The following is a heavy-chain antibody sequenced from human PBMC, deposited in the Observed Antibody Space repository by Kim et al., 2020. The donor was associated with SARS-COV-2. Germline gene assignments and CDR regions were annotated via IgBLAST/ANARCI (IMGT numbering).Heavy chain of an antibody. CDR1: GFDFSVYS. V-gene: IGHV3-21*01. CDR2: IGTAGNDI. CDR3: ASYCSYGSCYSAH. D-gene: IGHD2-15*01. Sequence: GGSLRLSCVASGFDFSVYSMIWVRQAPGKGLEWVSSIGTAGNDIYYGDSMKGRFTISRDNAKNSLYLQLNSLRVEDTALYYCASYCSYGSCYSAHWGPGT. J-gene: IGHJ1*01.